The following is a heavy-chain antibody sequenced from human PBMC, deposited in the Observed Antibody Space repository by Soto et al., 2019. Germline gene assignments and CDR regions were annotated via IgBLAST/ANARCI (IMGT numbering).Heavy chain of an antibody. V-gene: IGHV4-4*01. J-gene: IGHJ5*02. CDR1: GGTVASIHW. CDR3: AREIVTAGGNNYFDP. D-gene: IGHD2-21*02. CDR2: VYHTGDT. Sequence: PDALSLPCGVSGGTVASIHWWSSVRQCPGRGLEWIGNVYHTGDTNFNPSLQSRVTFSVDKSNNQFSLRLTSVTAADTAVYFCAREIVTAGGNNYFDPWGPGTLVTVSS.